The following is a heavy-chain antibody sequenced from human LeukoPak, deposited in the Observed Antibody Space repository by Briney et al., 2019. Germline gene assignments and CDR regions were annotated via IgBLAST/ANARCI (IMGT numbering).Heavy chain of an antibody. CDR3: AGSGSGSYYSPWYFDL. J-gene: IGHJ2*01. Sequence: SETLSLTCTVSGGSISRYYWSWIRQPPGKGLEWIGYIYYSRSTNYNPSLTSRVTISVDTPKNQFSLRLSSVTAADTAVYYCAGSGSGSYYSPWYFDLWGRGTLVTVSS. D-gene: IGHD3-10*01. CDR1: GGSISRYY. V-gene: IGHV4-59*01. CDR2: IYYSRST.